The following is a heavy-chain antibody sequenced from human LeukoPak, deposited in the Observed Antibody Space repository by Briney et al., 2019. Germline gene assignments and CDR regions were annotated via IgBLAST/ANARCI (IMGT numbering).Heavy chain of an antibody. D-gene: IGHD7-27*01. V-gene: IGHV4-34*01. CDR2: INHSGST. J-gene: IGHJ6*02. CDR1: GGSFSGYY. CDR3: ARGLGYYYYGMDV. Sequence: SETLSLTCAVYGGSFSGYYWSWIRQPPGKGLEWIGEINHSGSTNYNPSLKSRVTISVDMSKNQFSLKLSSVTAADTAVYYCARGLGYYYYGMDVWGQGTTVTVSS.